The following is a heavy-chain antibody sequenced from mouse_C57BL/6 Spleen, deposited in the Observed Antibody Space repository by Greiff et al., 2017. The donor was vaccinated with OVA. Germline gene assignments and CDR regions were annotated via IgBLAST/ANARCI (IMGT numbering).Heavy chain of an antibody. CDR1: GYTFTSYW. J-gene: IGHJ2*01. Sequence: VQLQQSGTVLARPGASVKMSCKTSGYTFTSYWMHWVKQRPGQGLEWIGAIYPGNSDTSYNQKFKGKAKLTAVTSASTAYMELSSLTNEDSAVYYCTPIYYDYDGGVGDYWGQGTTLTVSS. CDR2: IYPGNSDT. CDR3: TPIYYDYDGGVGDY. V-gene: IGHV1-5*01. D-gene: IGHD2-4*01.